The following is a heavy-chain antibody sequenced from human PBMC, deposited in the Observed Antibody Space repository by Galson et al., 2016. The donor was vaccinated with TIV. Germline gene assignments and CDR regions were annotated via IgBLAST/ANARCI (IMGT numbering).Heavy chain of an antibody. Sequence: SVKVSCKVSRNTFSSFDINWVRQASGQGLEWMGWMNPSSGNTGYAQKFQGRVTMTRNISVSTVYMELSSLKSEDTAVYFCARGRSGGGYYYYYYMDVWGTGTPVTVSS. CDR1: RNTFSSFD. CDR3: ARGRSGGGYYYYYYMDV. CDR2: MNPSSGNT. V-gene: IGHV1-8*01. J-gene: IGHJ6*03. D-gene: IGHD2-8*02.